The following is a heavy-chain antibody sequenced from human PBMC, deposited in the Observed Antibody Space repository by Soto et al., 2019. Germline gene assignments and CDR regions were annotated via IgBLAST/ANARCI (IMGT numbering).Heavy chain of an antibody. Sequence: PGESLKISCKGSGYSFTSYWIGWARQMPGKGLEWMGIIYPGDSDTRYSPSFQGQVTISADKSISTAYLQWSSLKASDTAMYYCARQLRVVVPAAPPYYYYYMDVWGKGTTVTVSS. D-gene: IGHD2-2*01. J-gene: IGHJ6*03. CDR1: GYSFTSYW. CDR3: ARQLRVVVPAAPPYYYYYMDV. CDR2: IYPGDSDT. V-gene: IGHV5-51*01.